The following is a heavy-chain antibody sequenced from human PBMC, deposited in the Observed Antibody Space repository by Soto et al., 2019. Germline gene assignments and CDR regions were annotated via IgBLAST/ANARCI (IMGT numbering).Heavy chain of an antibody. CDR1: GDSISSGGYY. Sequence: TVSGDSISSGGYYWSWIRQPPGKGLEWIGYIYHSGSTYYDAPLKSRVIISIDTSKNQFSLKLNSVTAADTAVYYCARDQPRGYTSSWGGMDVWGQGTTVTVSS. CDR2: IYHSGST. V-gene: IGHV4-31*02. J-gene: IGHJ6*02. D-gene: IGHD6-13*01. CDR3: ARDQPRGYTSSWGGMDV.